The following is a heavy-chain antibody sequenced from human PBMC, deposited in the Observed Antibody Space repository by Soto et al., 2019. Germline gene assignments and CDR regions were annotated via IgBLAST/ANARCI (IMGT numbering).Heavy chain of an antibody. CDR1: GGSISSGDYY. D-gene: IGHD6-13*01. V-gene: IGHV4-30-4*01. Sequence: QVQLQESGPGLVKPSQTLSLTCTVSGGSISSGDYYWSWIRQPPGKGLEWIGYIYYSGSTYYNPSLKSRVTISVDTSKNQFSLKLSSVTAADTAVYYCAREDRIAAAGNTDDAFDIWGQGTMVTVSS. J-gene: IGHJ3*02. CDR3: AREDRIAAAGNTDDAFDI. CDR2: IYYSGST.